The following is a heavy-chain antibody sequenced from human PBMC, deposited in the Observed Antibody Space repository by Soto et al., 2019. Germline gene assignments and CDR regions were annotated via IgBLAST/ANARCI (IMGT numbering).Heavy chain of an antibody. D-gene: IGHD3-3*02. J-gene: IGHJ5*02. CDR2: IYPCDSDT. CDR1: GYTFTSHW. CDR3: VSAGPVGPPSLSNAWFDP. V-gene: IGHV5-51*01. Sequence: PVESLKISCKGSGYTFTSHWIRWLRQMTCKALAWMGIIYPCDSDTIYSLSFEGQVIISAYNSITTAYLQWRSLKASDTAWYCCVSAGPVGPPSLSNAWFDPWGQGTLLTASS.